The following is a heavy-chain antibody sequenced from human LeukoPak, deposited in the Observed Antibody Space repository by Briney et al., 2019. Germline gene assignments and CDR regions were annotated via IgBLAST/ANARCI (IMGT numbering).Heavy chain of an antibody. J-gene: IGHJ3*01. V-gene: IGHV3-21*01. D-gene: IGHD6-6*01. CDR2: ICGRSDSI. CDR1: GFTFSNYA. Sequence: GGSLRLSCVGSGFTFSNYAMHWVRQAPGEGLEWVSSICGRSDSISYRESVKGRFTISRDNAKKSLYLQMNSLRAEDTAVYYCAKEVPRIASRGGTFDVWGQGTLVTVSS. CDR3: AKEVPRIASRGGTFDV.